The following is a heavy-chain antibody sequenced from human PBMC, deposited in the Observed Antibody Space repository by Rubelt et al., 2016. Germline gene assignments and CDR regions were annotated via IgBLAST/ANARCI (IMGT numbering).Heavy chain of an antibody. J-gene: IGHJ6*02. D-gene: IGHD2-15*01. CDR1: GFTFGDYA. V-gene: IGHV3-74*02. CDR2: INSDGSST. CDR3: ARRYPYYYYAMDV. Sequence: LVESGGGLVQPGRSLRLSCTASGFTFGDYAMSWVRQVPGKGLEWVSRINSDGSSTNYADSVQGRFTISRDNAKNTLYLQMNSLRAEDTAVYFCARRYPYYYYAMDVWGQGTTVTVSS.